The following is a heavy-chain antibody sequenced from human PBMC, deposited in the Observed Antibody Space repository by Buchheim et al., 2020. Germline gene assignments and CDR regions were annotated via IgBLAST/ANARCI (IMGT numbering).Heavy chain of an antibody. CDR3: ARDSTYGLSV. Sequence: EVQLAESGGGLVQPGGSLRLSCVASGFTFSSHWLSWVRQAPGTGLEWVANIKQDGSKKYYVESVKGRFTISRDNAENSLYLQMNSLRVEDTAVYYCARDSTYGLSVWGQGT. CDR2: IKQDGSKK. CDR1: GFTFSSHW. J-gene: IGHJ6*02. V-gene: IGHV3-7*01.